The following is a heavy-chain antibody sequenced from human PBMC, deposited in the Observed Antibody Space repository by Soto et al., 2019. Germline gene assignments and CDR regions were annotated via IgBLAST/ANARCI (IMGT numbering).Heavy chain of an antibody. D-gene: IGHD2-21*01. CDR3: ARKFAIYGHFDN. Sequence: EVQLLESGGGLVQPGGSLRLSCAASGFTFSSYAMSWVRQAPGKGLEWVSAISGSGGSTYYADSVKGRFTISRDNSKTSLYLQMNSLRAEDTAVYYCARKFAIYGHFDNWGQGTLVTVSS. J-gene: IGHJ4*02. CDR1: GFTFSSYA. CDR2: ISGSGGST. V-gene: IGHV3-23*01.